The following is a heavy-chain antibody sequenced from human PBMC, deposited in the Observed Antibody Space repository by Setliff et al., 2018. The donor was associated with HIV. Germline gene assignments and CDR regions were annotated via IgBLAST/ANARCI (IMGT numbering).Heavy chain of an antibody. CDR1: GGSVSSSNW. D-gene: IGHD3-10*01. V-gene: IGHV4-4*02. J-gene: IGHJ3*02. CDR2: IYHSGST. Sequence: SETLSLTCAVSGGSVSSSNWWSWVRQPPGKGLEWIGEIYHSGSTNYNPSLKGRVTISVDKSKNQFSLNLSSVTAADTAVYYCARDLKSGSYSPGAFDIWGQGTMVTVSS. CDR3: ARDLKSGSYSPGAFDI.